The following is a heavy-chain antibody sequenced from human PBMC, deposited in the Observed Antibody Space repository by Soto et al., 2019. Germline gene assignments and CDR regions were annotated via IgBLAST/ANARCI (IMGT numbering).Heavy chain of an antibody. J-gene: IGHJ6*03. CDR2: ISSSGSTI. V-gene: IGHV3-11*01. D-gene: IGHD5-12*01. CDR3: ARTRVEATMRWSRYYYYYMDV. Sequence: GGSLRLSCAAYGFTFSDYYMSWIRQAPGKGLEWVSYISSSGSTIYYADSVKGRFTISRDNAKNSLYLQMNSLRAEDTAVYYCARTRVEATMRWSRYYYYYMDVWGKGTTVTVSS. CDR1: GFTFSDYY.